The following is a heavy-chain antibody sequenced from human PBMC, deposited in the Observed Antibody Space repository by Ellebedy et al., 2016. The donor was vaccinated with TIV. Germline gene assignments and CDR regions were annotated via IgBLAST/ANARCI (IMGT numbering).Heavy chain of an antibody. D-gene: IGHD3-10*01. CDR1: GFTFSSYS. CDR3: AGWPRFGESSFDY. V-gene: IGHV3-48*02. Sequence: GESLKISCAASGFTFSSYSMNWVRQAPGKGLEWVSHISLSSSTIYYADSVKGRFTISRDNAKNSLSLQRNSLSDEDTAGYYCAGWPRFGESSFDYWGQGTLVTVAS. CDR2: ISLSSSTI. J-gene: IGHJ4*02.